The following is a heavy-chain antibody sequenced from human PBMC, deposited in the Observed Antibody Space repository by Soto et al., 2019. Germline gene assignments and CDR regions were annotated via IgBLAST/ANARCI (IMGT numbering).Heavy chain of an antibody. CDR3: ARDIPPRVAAADY. Sequence: EVQLVESGGGLVKPGGSLRLSCAASGFTFSSYSMNWVRQAPGKGLEWVSSISSSSSYIYYADSVKGRFTISRDNAKNSLYLQMNSLRAEDTAVYYCARDIPPRVAAADYWGQGTLVTVS. V-gene: IGHV3-21*01. J-gene: IGHJ4*02. CDR2: ISSSSSYI. D-gene: IGHD6-13*01. CDR1: GFTFSSYS.